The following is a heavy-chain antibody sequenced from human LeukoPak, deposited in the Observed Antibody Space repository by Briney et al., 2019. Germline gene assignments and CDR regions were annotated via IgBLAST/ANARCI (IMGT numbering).Heavy chain of an antibody. V-gene: IGHV3-23*01. Sequence: GGSLRLSCAASGFTFSSYGMSWVRQAPGKGLEWVSAISGSGGSTYYADSVKGRFTISRDNSKNTLYLQMNSLKAEDTAVYYCTTDLGDYGDYLRCWGQGTLVTVSS. D-gene: IGHD4-17*01. CDR1: GFTFSSYG. CDR2: ISGSGGST. CDR3: TTDLGDYGDYLRC. J-gene: IGHJ4*02.